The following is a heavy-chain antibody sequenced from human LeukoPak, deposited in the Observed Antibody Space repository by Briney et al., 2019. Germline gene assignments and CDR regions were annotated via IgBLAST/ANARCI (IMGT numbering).Heavy chain of an antibody. CDR1: GGSINGGGYY. Sequence: TLSLTCTVSGGSINGGGYYWTWIRHHPGKGLEWIGYIYYSGSTFYNPSLKSRVTISVDTSNNQFSLKLSSVTAADTAVYYCARAILGYYDSSGYYFSVSRFDYWGQGTLVTVSS. D-gene: IGHD3-22*01. CDR3: ARAILGYYDSSGYYFSVSRFDY. J-gene: IGHJ4*02. V-gene: IGHV4-31*03. CDR2: IYYSGST.